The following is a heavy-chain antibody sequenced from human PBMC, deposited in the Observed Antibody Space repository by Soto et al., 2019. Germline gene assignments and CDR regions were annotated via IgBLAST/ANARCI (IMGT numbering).Heavy chain of an antibody. CDR2: CDPEDGET. CDR3: ATGYGVSYYYMDV. V-gene: IGHV1-24*01. CDR1: GCTLTELS. J-gene: IGHJ6*03. Sequence: ASVKVSCKVSGCTLTELSMHWVRQAPGKGLEWMGGCDPEDGETIYAQKFQGRVTMTEDTSTDTAYMELSSLRSEDTAVYYCATGYGVSYYYMDVWGKGTTVTVSS. D-gene: IGHD6-13*01.